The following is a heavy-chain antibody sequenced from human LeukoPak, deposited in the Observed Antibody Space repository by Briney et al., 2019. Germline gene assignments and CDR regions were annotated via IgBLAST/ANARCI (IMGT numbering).Heavy chain of an antibody. V-gene: IGHV4-59*08. D-gene: IGHD2/OR15-2a*01. CDR1: GGSISSYY. CDR3: ARHRRGFDY. Sequence: SETLSLTCTVSGGSISSYYWSWIRQPPGKGLEWIGYIYYGGSTNYNPSLKSRVTISVDTSKNQFSLKLSSVTAADTAVYYCARHRRGFDYWGQGTLVTVSS. J-gene: IGHJ4*02. CDR2: IYYGGST.